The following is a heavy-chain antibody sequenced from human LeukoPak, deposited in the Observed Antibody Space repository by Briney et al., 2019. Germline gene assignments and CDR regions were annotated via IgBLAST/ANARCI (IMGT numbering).Heavy chain of an antibody. V-gene: IGHV3-9*03. J-gene: IGHJ1*01. CDR2: ISWNSANI. Sequence: PGGSLRLSRAAFGFTFDNYAMHWVRQAPGKGLEWVSSISWNSANIAYADSVKGRFTISRDNAKNSLYLQMNSLRPEDMALYYCVKDTSGASQYFQYWGHGTVVTVSS. CDR1: GFTFDNYA. D-gene: IGHD2-15*01. CDR3: VKDTSGASQYFQY.